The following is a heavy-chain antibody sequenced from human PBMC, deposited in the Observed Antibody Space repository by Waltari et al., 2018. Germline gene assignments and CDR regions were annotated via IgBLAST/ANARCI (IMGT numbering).Heavy chain of an antibody. CDR1: GGSFSGYY. Sequence: QVQLHQWGAGLLQPSETLSLTCAVYGGSFSGYYWSWIRQRPGKGLEWIGEINHSGSTNYNPSLKSRVTISVDTSKNQFSLKLSSVTAADTAVYYCAKHAVIDGDFVDAFDIWGQGTMVTVSS. J-gene: IGHJ3*02. CDR3: AKHAVIDGDFVDAFDI. CDR2: INHSGST. V-gene: IGHV4-34*01. D-gene: IGHD4-17*01.